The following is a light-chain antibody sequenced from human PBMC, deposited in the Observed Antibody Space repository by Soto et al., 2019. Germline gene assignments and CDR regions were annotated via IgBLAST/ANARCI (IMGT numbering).Light chain of an antibody. J-gene: IGKJ2*01. V-gene: IGKV3-20*01. CDR3: QLYGGSHMFS. Sequence: EIVLTQSPGTLSLSPGEGGTLSCRASQSISSSYLAWYQQKPGQSPRLLIYAASSRATGIPDRFSGSGSGTDFTLTISSLEPEDFAVYYCQLYGGSHMFSFGQGTKLEIK. CDR2: AAS. CDR1: QSISSSY.